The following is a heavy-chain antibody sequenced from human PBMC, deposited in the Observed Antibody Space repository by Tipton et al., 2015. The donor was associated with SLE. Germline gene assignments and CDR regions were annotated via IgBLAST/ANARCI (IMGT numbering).Heavy chain of an antibody. Sequence: LRLSCTVYGGSLSGYWWSWIRQSPGKGLEWIGEIYPTGRTDYNPSLMSRVTMSVDTSKNQFSLKLSSVTAADTAVYYCARDPDYGDYGNWFDPWGQGTLVTVSS. J-gene: IGHJ5*02. CDR3: ARDPDYGDYGNWFDP. V-gene: IGHV4-34*10. CDR1: GGSLSGYW. D-gene: IGHD4-17*01. CDR2: IYPTGRT.